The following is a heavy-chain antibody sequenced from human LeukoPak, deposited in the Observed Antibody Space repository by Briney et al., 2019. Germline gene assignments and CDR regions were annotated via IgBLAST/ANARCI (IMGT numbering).Heavy chain of an antibody. J-gene: IGHJ5*02. CDR1: GYTFTGYY. Sequence: ASVKVSCKASGYTFTGYYMHWVRQAPGQGLEWMGWINPNSGGTNYAQKLQGRVTMTTDTSTSTAYMELRSLRSDDTAVYYCARDSGFVVVVAATTWFDPWGQGTLVTVSS. CDR2: INPNSGGT. V-gene: IGHV1-2*02. D-gene: IGHD2-15*01. CDR3: ARDSGFVVVVAATTWFDP.